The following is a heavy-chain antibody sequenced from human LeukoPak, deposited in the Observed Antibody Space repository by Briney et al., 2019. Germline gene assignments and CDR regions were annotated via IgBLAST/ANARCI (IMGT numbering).Heavy chain of an antibody. D-gene: IGHD6-6*01. Sequence: PSETLSLTCTVSGGSISSYYWSWIRQPPGKGLEWIGYIYYSGSTSYNPSLKSRVTISVDTSKNQFSLKLSSVTAADTAVYYRARRSSSTIDYWGQGTLVTVSS. V-gene: IGHV4-59*12. CDR3: ARRSSSTIDY. J-gene: IGHJ4*02. CDR1: GGSISSYY. CDR2: IYYSGST.